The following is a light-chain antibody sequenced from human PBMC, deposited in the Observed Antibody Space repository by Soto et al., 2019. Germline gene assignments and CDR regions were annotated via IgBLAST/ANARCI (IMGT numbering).Light chain of an antibody. J-gene: IGKJ3*01. CDR1: QSVSSSY. V-gene: IGKV3-20*01. Sequence: EIVLTQSPGTLSLSPGERATLSCRASQSVSSSYLAWYQQKPGQAPRLLIYGASSRATCIPDRFSGSGSGTDFTLTISRLEPEDFAVYYCQQYYTTPFTFGPGTKVDFK. CDR3: QQYYTTPFT. CDR2: GAS.